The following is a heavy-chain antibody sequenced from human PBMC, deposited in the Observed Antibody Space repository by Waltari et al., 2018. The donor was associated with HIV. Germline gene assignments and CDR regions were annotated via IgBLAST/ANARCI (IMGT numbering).Heavy chain of an antibody. V-gene: IGHV3-9*01. CDR3: AITSNRLTRLDF. Sequence: EVQLVESGGGLVQPGRSLRLSCAASGFPLEDYAMLWVRQAPGKGLEWVSAVSWNSATIGYADSGKGRFTISRDNAKNSLYLQMNSLRAEDTALYFCAITSNRLTRLDFWGQGTLVTVSS. CDR1: GFPLEDYA. J-gene: IGHJ4*02. CDR2: VSWNSATI. D-gene: IGHD6-19*01.